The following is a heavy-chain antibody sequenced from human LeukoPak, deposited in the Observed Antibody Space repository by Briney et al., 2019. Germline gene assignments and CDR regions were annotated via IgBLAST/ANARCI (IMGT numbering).Heavy chain of an antibody. Sequence: SVKVSCKASGGTFSSYAISWVRQAPGQGLEWMGRIIPILGIANYAQKFQGRVTITADKSTSTAYMELSSLRSEDTAVYYCARDRGSGSYLGYWGQGTLVTVSS. J-gene: IGHJ4*02. CDR1: GGTFSSYA. CDR2: IIPILGIA. V-gene: IGHV1-69*04. CDR3: ARDRGSGSYLGY. D-gene: IGHD3-10*01.